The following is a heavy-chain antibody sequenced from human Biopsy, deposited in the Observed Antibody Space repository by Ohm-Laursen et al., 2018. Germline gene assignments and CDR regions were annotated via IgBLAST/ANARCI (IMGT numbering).Heavy chain of an antibody. CDR1: GYTFTDYR. Sequence: ASVKVSCKPSGYTFTDYRLYWVRQAPGQGLDLMGWIDPNTGDTNYPQKFQGRVTMTSDTSIDTAYVELSSLTSGDTAVYYCALGEPFDYWGQGTLVTVSS. CDR3: ALGEPFDY. J-gene: IGHJ4*02. V-gene: IGHV1-2*02. D-gene: IGHD3-16*01. CDR2: IDPNTGDT.